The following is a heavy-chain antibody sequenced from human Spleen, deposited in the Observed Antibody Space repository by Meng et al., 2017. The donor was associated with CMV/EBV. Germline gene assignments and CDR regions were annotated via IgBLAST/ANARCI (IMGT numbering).Heavy chain of an antibody. D-gene: IGHD6-6*01. Sequence: GESLKISCAASGFTFSSYWMSWVRQAPGKGLEWVANIKQDGSEKYYVDSVKGRFTISRDNAKNSLYLQMNSLRAEDTALYFCAKDMGRIAARPDWYFDLWGRGTLVTVSS. CDR2: IKQDGSEK. V-gene: IGHV3-7*03. J-gene: IGHJ2*01. CDR3: AKDMGRIAARPDWYFDL. CDR1: GFTFSSYW.